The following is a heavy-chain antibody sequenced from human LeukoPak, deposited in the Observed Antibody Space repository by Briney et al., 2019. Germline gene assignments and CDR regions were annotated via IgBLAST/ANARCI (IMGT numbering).Heavy chain of an antibody. CDR3: ARVPPDYSNYQGFY. CDR1: GGSISSTTYY. D-gene: IGHD4-11*01. Sequence: SETLSLTCIVSGGSISSTTYYWGWIRQPPGKRLEWIGSIYYSGNTYYNPSLKSRVTISIDTSKNQFSLKLSSVTAADTAVYYCARVPPDYSNYQGFYWGQGTLVTVSS. CDR2: IYYSGNT. J-gene: IGHJ4*02. V-gene: IGHV4-39*07.